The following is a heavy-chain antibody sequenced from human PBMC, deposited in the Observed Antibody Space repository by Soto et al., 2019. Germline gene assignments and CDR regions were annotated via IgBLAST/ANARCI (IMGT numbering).Heavy chain of an antibody. Sequence: GGSLRLSCSASGFTFSSYSMNWVRQAPGKGLEWVSYISSSSSTIYYADSVKGRFTISRDNAKNSLYLQMNSLRAEDTAVYYCASRLGLGYCSGGSCYVYWGQGTLVTVS. D-gene: IGHD2-15*01. J-gene: IGHJ4*02. CDR3: ASRLGLGYCSGGSCYVY. CDR1: GFTFSSYS. CDR2: ISSSSSTI. V-gene: IGHV3-48*01.